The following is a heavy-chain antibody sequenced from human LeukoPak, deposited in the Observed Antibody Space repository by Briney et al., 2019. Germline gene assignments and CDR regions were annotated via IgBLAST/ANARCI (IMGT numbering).Heavy chain of an antibody. CDR3: ADPPSDY. J-gene: IGHJ4*02. CDR2: INQDGSEK. Sequence: PGGSLRLSCAASGFNFNTKWMTWVRQAPGKGLEWVANINQDGSEKYSVNSVKGRSTISRDNAKNSLYLEMSGLRAEDSAVYYCADPPSDYWGQGTLVAVSS. CDR1: GFNFNTKW. V-gene: IGHV3-7*01.